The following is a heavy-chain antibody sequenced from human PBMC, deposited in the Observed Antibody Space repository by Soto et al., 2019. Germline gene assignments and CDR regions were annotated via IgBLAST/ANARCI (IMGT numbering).Heavy chain of an antibody. CDR1: GYTFSTYA. D-gene: IGHD3-16*02. CDR2: INAGNGNT. Sequence: QVQLVQSGAEGKKPGASVKVSCKASGYTFSTYAVHWVRQAPGQRLEWMGWINAGNGNTKYSPKFQGRVTITRDTSASTDYMELSSLRSEDTAMYYCTRSAVRPSGGLLGPFDYWGQGTLVTVSS. CDR3: TRSAVRPSGGLLGPFDY. J-gene: IGHJ4*02. V-gene: IGHV1-3*01.